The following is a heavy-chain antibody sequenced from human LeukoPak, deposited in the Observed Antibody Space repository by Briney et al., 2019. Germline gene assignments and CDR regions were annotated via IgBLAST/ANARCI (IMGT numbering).Heavy chain of an antibody. CDR1: GYTFTGYY. D-gene: IGHD3-22*01. Sequence: ASVKVSCKASGYTFTGYYMHWARQAPGQGLEWMGWINPNSGGTNYAQKFQGRVTMTRDTSISTAYMELSRLRSDDTAVYYCARSDYYDSSGYPDYWGQGTLVTVPS. CDR3: ARSDYYDSSGYPDY. V-gene: IGHV1-2*02. CDR2: INPNSGGT. J-gene: IGHJ4*02.